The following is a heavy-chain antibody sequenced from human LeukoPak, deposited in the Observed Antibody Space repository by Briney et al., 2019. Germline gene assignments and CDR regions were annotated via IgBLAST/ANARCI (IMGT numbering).Heavy chain of an antibody. CDR1: GYSISSGYY. D-gene: IGHD3-22*01. J-gene: IGHJ4*02. CDR3: ARLNLGDSSGYYYFDY. CDR2: IYHSGST. V-gene: IGHV4-38-2*02. Sequence: SETLSLTCTVSGYSISSGYYWGWIRQPPGKGLEWIGSIYHSGSTYYNPSLKSRVTISVDTSKSQFSLKLSSVTAADTAVYYCARLNLGDSSGYYYFDYWGQGTLVTVSS.